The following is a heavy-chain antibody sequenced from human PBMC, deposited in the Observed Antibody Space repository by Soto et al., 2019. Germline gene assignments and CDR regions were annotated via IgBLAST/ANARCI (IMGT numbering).Heavy chain of an antibody. V-gene: IGHV4-39*01. J-gene: IGHJ1*01. CDR2: IFYSGST. D-gene: IGHD6-13*01. Sequence: PSETLSLTCTVPGGSISSSSYYWGWIRQPPGKGLEWIGSIFYSGSTYYNPSLNSRVTISLDTSKSQFSLKLSSVTAADTAVYYCARSMRDMAAAGAAEYFQHWGQGTLVTVSS. CDR1: GGSISSSSYY. CDR3: ARSMRDMAAAGAAEYFQH.